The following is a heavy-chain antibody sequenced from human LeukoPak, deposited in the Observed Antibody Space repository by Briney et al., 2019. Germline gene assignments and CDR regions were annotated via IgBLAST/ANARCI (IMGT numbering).Heavy chain of an antibody. D-gene: IGHD2-2*02. CDR2: IYTSGST. V-gene: IGHV4-4*07. Sequence: SETLSLTCTVSGGSISSYYWSWIRQPAGKGLEWIGRIYTSGSTNYNPSLKSRVTISVDTSKNQFSLKLSSVTAADTAVYYCARQAGRYCSSTSCYTGGPWGQGTLVTVSS. J-gene: IGHJ5*02. CDR1: GGSISSYY. CDR3: ARQAGRYCSSTSCYTGGP.